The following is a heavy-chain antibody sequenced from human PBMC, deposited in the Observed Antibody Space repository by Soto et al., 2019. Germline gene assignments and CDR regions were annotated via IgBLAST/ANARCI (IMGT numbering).Heavy chain of an antibody. J-gene: IGHJ4*02. CDR2: MSYDGSDT. D-gene: IGHD3-10*01. CDR1: GLIFSNNG. CDR3: TMVRVADSALDH. V-gene: IGHV3-30*03. Sequence: QVQLVESGGGVVQPGRSLRLSCVGSGLIFSNNGMHWVRQTPGKGLEWVAFMSYDGSDTFYADSVKGRFTISRDNSKNTLCLHMINLRAEDTAMYYCTMVRVADSALDHWGQGTMVTVSS.